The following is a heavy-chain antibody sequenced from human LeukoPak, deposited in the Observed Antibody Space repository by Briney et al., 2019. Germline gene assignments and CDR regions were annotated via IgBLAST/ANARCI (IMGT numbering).Heavy chain of an antibody. CDR3: ASSIVGAKGAFDI. J-gene: IGHJ3*02. V-gene: IGHV1-69*04. D-gene: IGHD1-26*01. Sequence: GSSVKVSCKASGGTFSSYAISWVRQAPGQGLEWMGRIIPILGIANYAQKFQGRVTITADKSTSTAYMELSSLRSDDTAVYYCASSIVGAKGAFDIWGQGTMVTVSS. CDR2: IIPILGIA. CDR1: GGTFSSYA.